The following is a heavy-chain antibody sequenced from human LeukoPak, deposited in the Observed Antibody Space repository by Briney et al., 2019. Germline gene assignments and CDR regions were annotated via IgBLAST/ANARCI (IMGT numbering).Heavy chain of an antibody. D-gene: IGHD4-23*01. CDR2: INPTSGAT. CDR1: GYTFTDYY. J-gene: IGHJ5*02. CDR3: ARDLNGGNSA. Sequence: ASVKVSCKASGYTFTDYYMHWVRQAPGQGLDWVGWINPTSGATNYAQKFQGRVTMTRDTSNNTSYMELSRLRSDDTAVYYCARDLNGGNSAWGQGTLVTVSS. V-gene: IGHV1-2*02.